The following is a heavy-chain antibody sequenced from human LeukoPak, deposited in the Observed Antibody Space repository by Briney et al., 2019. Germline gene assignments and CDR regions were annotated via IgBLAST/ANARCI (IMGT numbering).Heavy chain of an antibody. CDR3: AKIPIYCSGGSCYTPY. CDR2: ISGSGGST. Sequence: GGSLRLSCAASGFTFSSYAMSWVRQAPGKGLEWVSTISGSGGSTYYADSVKGRFTISRDNSKNTPYLQMNSLRAEDTAVYYCAKIPIYCSGGSCYTPYWGQGTLVTVSS. CDR1: GFTFSSYA. J-gene: IGHJ4*02. D-gene: IGHD2-15*01. V-gene: IGHV3-23*01.